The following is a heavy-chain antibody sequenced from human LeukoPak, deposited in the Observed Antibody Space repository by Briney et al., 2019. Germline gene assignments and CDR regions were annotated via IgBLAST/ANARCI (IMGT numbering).Heavy chain of an antibody. Sequence: GASVKVSCKVSGYTLTELSMHWVRQAPGKGLEWVGGFDPEDGETIYAQKFQGRVTMTEDTSTDTAYMELSSLRSEDTAVYYCATDPSRDFWSGYYNLPPRYWGQGTLVTVSS. CDR2: FDPEDGET. CDR1: GYTLTELS. D-gene: IGHD3-3*01. V-gene: IGHV1-24*01. CDR3: ATDPSRDFWSGYYNLPPRY. J-gene: IGHJ4*02.